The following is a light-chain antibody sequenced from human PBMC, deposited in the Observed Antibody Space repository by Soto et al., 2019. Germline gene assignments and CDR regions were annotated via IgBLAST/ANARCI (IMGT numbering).Light chain of an antibody. CDR3: KQYENLPT. V-gene: IGKV1-5*01. J-gene: IGKJ5*01. CDR1: QSISSW. Sequence: DIQMTQSPSTLSASVGDRVTITCRASQSISSWLAWYQQKPGKAPKLLIYDSSSLESGVQSRFSGSGSGTEFTLTISSLQPDDFATYYCKQYENLPTFGQGTRLEIK. CDR2: DSS.